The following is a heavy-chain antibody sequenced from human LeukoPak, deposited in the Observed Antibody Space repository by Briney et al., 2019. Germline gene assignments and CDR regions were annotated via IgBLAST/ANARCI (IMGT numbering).Heavy chain of an antibody. D-gene: IGHD6-13*01. V-gene: IGHV4-30-2*01. CDR1: GGSISSGGYS. Sequence: SETLSLTCAVSGGSISSGGYSWSWIRQPPGKGLEWIGYIYHSGGTYYNPSLKSRVTISVDRSKNQFSLKLSSVTAADTAVYYCARGVAAAVHDATPPGSPYYYYYYGMDVWGQGTTVTVSS. CDR2: IYHSGGT. CDR3: ARGVAAAVHDATPPGSPYYYYYYGMDV. J-gene: IGHJ6*02.